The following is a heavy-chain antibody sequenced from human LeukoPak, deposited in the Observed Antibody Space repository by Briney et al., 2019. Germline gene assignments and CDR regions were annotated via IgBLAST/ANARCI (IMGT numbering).Heavy chain of an antibody. D-gene: IGHD6-19*01. Sequence: ASVKVSCKVSGYTLTELSMHWVRQAPGKGLEWMGGFDPEDGETIYAQKFQGRVTMTEDTSTDTAYMELSSLRSEDTAVYYCATGYSSGWQTQFFDYWGQETLVTVSS. V-gene: IGHV1-24*01. CDR1: GYTLTELS. J-gene: IGHJ4*02. CDR3: ATGYSSGWQTQFFDY. CDR2: FDPEDGET.